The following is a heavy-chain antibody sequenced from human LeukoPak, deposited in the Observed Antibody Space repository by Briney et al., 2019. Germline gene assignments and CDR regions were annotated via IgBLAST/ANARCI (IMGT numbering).Heavy chain of an antibody. D-gene: IGHD6-6*01. CDR2: IYTSGST. CDR3: ARLGYSSSSLWFGP. J-gene: IGHJ5*02. Sequence: SETLSLTCTVSGGSISSYYWSWIRQPPGKGLEWIGYIYTSGSTNYNPSLKSRVTISVDTSKNQFSLKLSSVTAADTAVYYCARLGYSSSSLWFGPWGQGTLVTVSS. CDR1: GGSISSYY. V-gene: IGHV4-4*09.